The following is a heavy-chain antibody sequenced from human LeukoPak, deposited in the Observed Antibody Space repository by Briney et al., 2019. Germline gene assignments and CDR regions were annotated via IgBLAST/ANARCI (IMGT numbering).Heavy chain of an antibody. CDR3: PLGSEQWLTYFDY. CDR1: GGSISTNS. V-gene: IGHV4-4*07. CDR2: IYTSGSP. D-gene: IGHD6-19*01. Sequence: SETLSLTCNVSGGSISTNSWSWIRQPAGKGLEWIGHIYTSGSPNYNPSLRSRVTMSVDTYKNQISLKLSSVTAADTAVYYCPLGSEQWLTYFDYWGLGTQVTVSS. J-gene: IGHJ4*02.